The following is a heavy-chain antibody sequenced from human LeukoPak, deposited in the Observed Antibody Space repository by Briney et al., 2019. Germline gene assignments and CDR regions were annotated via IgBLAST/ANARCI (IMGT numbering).Heavy chain of an antibody. CDR1: GFTFSTYS. V-gene: IGHV3-21*01. CDR2: ISSSRYI. CDR3: ARELPYCSTNSCPLGY. J-gene: IGHJ4*02. Sequence: PGGSLRLSCAASGFTFSTYSMNWVRQAPGKGLEWVSSISSSRYIYYADSVKGRFTISRDNAKNSLFLQMNSLRAEDTAVYYCARELPYCSTNSCPLGYWGQGTLVTVSS. D-gene: IGHD2-2*01.